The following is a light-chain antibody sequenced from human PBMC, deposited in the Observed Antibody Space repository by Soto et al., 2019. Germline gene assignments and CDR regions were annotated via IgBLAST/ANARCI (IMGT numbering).Light chain of an antibody. Sequence: IQMTLSPSIRSASIGDRVTITCRASQSISTWLAWSQQKQGKAPKVLIFKASSLESGVPSRFSGSGSGTEGTITISGLKKDDGTTYYCQHYNSYTYTFGQGTKVDIK. CDR1: QSISTW. V-gene: IGKV1-5*03. CDR3: QHYNSYTYT. CDR2: KAS. J-gene: IGKJ2*01.